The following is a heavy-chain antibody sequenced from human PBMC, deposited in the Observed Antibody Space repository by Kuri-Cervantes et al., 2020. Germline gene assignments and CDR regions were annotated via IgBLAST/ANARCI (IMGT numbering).Heavy chain of an antibody. Sequence: SLKISCAASGFTFEDYAMHWVRQAPGKGLEWVSGISWNSGSIGYADSVKGRFTISRDNAKNSLYLQMNSLRAEDTALYYCAKDSTVLGYFDYWGQGTLVTVSS. V-gene: IGHV3-9*01. D-gene: IGHD2/OR15-2a*01. CDR3: AKDSTVLGYFDY. CDR1: GFTFEDYA. J-gene: IGHJ4*02. CDR2: ISWNSGSI.